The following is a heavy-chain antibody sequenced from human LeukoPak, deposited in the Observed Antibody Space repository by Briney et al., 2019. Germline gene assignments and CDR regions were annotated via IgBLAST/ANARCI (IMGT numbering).Heavy chain of an antibody. CDR2: INHSGST. Sequence: SETLSLTCAVYGGSLSGYYWSWIRQPPGKGLEWIGEINHSGSTNYNPSLKSRVTISVDTSKNQFSLKLSSVTAADMAVYYCARRWLRIPVFDYWGQGTLVTVSS. CDR3: ARRWLRIPVFDY. D-gene: IGHD5-12*01. CDR1: GGSLSGYY. V-gene: IGHV4-34*01. J-gene: IGHJ4*02.